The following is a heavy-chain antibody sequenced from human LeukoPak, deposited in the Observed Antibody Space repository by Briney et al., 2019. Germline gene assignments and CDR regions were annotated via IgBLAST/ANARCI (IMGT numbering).Heavy chain of an antibody. Sequence: SETLSLTCTVSGGSINSYYWSWIRQPPGKGLEWIGYIYYSGSSNNNPSLKSRVTISVDTSKNQFSLKLNSVTAADTAVYYCARESSSSWPAVDYWGQGTLVTVSS. J-gene: IGHJ4*02. CDR2: IYYSGSS. CDR3: ARESSSSWPAVDY. D-gene: IGHD6-13*01. CDR1: GGSINSYY. V-gene: IGHV4-59*01.